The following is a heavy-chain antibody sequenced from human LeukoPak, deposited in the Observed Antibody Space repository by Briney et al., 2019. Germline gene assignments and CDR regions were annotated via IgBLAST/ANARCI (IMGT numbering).Heavy chain of an antibody. J-gene: IGHJ5*02. CDR3: ARGSFFSTARWFDP. Sequence: GRSLRLSCAASGFTFSGYGMNWVRQAPGKGLEWVAVISVDGSDKYYADSVEGRFTISRDNSNNTLYLQMNSLRVEDTAMYYCARGSFFSTARWFDPWGQGALVTVSS. D-gene: IGHD3/OR15-3a*01. CDR1: GFTFSGYG. V-gene: IGHV3-33*01. CDR2: ISVDGSDK.